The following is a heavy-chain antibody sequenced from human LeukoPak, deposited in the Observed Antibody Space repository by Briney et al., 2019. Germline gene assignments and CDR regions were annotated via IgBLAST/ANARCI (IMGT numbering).Heavy chain of an antibody. J-gene: IGHJ5*02. CDR1: GFTFSSYS. V-gene: IGHV3-21*01. D-gene: IGHD6-19*01. Sequence: SGGSLRLSCAASGFTFSSYSMNWVRQAPGKGLEWVSSISSSSYIYYADSVKGRFTISRDNAKNSLYLQMNSPRAEDTAVYYCARDGGWYFDPWGQGTLVTVSS. CDR3: ARDGGWYFDP. CDR2: ISSSSYI.